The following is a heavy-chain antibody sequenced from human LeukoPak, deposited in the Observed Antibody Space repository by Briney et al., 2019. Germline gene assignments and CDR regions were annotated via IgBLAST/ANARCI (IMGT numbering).Heavy chain of an antibody. V-gene: IGHV1-2*02. CDR3: ARDLEDIVVVVAATGFDY. CDR2: INPNSGGT. D-gene: IGHD2-15*01. CDR1: GYTFTGYY. J-gene: IGHJ4*02. Sequence: ASVKVSCKASGYTFTGYYMHWVRQAPGQGLEWMGWINPNSGGTNYAQKFLGRVTMTRDTSISTAYMELSRLRSDDTAVYYCARDLEDIVVVVAATGFDYWGQGTLVTVSS.